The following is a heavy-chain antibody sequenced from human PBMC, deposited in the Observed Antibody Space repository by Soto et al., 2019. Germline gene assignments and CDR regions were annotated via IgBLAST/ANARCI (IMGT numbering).Heavy chain of an antibody. Sequence: WGSLVLSCAASVFTFSSYGMHWVRQAPGKGLELVAVISYDGSNKYYADSVKGRFTISRDNSKNTLYLQMNSLRAEDTAVYYCAKEYDSSGYYYDYWGQGTMVTVSS. CDR2: ISYDGSNK. V-gene: IGHV3-30*18. D-gene: IGHD3-22*01. J-gene: IGHJ4*02. CDR3: AKEYDSSGYYYDY. CDR1: VFTFSSYG.